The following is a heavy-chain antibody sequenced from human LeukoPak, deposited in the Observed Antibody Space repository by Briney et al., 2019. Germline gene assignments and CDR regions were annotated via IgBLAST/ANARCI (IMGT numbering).Heavy chain of an antibody. V-gene: IGHV4-4*07. CDR1: GGSISSYY. J-gene: IGHJ4*02. CDR3: ARKSNHMGATTGFDH. D-gene: IGHD1-26*01. Sequence: PSETLSLTCTVSGGSISSYYWSWIRQPAGKGLEWIGRIYTSGSTNYNPSLKSRVTMSVDTSKNQFSLKLSSVTAADTAVYYCARKSNHMGATTGFDHWGQGTLVTVSS. CDR2: IYTSGST.